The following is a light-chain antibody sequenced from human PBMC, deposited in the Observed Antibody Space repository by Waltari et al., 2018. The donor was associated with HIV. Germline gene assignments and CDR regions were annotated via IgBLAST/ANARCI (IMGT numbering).Light chain of an antibody. V-gene: IGLV10-54*04. CDR2: RGN. CDR1: KNNVGFQG. CDR3: SSWDTRLNGWV. Sequence: QAGLTQPPSVSKALGQTATLTCTGDKNNVGFQGAAWLKHHQGHPPKLLSYRGNNRPSGVPGRFSASTSGKTASLNITGLQADDEADYFGSSWDTRLNGWVFGGGTHLTVL. J-gene: IGLJ3*02.